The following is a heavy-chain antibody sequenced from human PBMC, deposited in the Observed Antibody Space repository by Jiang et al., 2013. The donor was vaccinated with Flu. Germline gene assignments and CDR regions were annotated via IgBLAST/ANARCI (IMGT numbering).Heavy chain of an antibody. CDR3: AKDRRDGSGGSNGMDV. Sequence: VQLVESGGGLVQPGRSLRLSCAASGFTFDDYAMHWVRQAPGKGLEWVSGISWNSGSIGYADSVKGRFTISRDNAKNSLYLQMNSLRAEDTALYYCAKDRRDGSGGSNGMDVWGQGTTVTVSS. CDR1: GFTFDDYA. D-gene: IGHD2-15*01. J-gene: IGHJ6*02. CDR2: ISWNSGSI. V-gene: IGHV3-9*01.